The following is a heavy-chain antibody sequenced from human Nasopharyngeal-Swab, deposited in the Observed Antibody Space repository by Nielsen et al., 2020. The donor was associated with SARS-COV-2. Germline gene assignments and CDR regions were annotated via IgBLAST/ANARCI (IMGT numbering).Heavy chain of an antibody. J-gene: IGHJ6*03. D-gene: IGHD1-14*01. V-gene: IGHV3-30*04. CDR3: ARVREDNPADYYYYYMDV. CDR2: ISYDGSNK. CDR1: GFTFSSYA. Sequence: GESLKISCAASGFTFSSYAMHWVRQAPGKGLEWVAVISYDGSNKYYADSVKGRFTISRDNSKNTLYLQMNSLRAEDTAVYYCARVREDNPADYYYYYMDVWGKGTTVTVSS.